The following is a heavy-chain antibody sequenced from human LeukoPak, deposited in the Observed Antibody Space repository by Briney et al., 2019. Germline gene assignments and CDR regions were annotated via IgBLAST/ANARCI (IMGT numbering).Heavy chain of an antibody. CDR3: AREGGYSSGWPFDY. V-gene: IGHV3-74*01. CDR2: INSDGGST. D-gene: IGHD6-19*01. J-gene: IGHJ4*02. Sequence: PGGSLRLSCAASGFTFSSYWMHWVRQAPGKGLVWVSRINSDGGSTSYADSVKGRFTISRDNAKNTLYLQMNSLRAEDTAVYYCAREGGYSSGWPFDYWGQGTLVTVSS. CDR1: GFTFSSYW.